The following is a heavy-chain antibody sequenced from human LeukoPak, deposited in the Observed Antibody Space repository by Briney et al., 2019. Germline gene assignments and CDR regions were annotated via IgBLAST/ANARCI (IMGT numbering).Heavy chain of an antibody. Sequence: GGSLRLSCAVSGFTFSSYAMSWVRQAPGKGLERVSTIRSSGGSTCYADSVKGRFTISRDNSKNTLHLQMNSLRAEDTAVYYCAKGSVYNDFDYWGQGALVLVSS. V-gene: IGHV3-23*01. J-gene: IGHJ4*02. CDR1: GFTFSSYA. CDR3: AKGSVYNDFDY. D-gene: IGHD5-24*01. CDR2: IRSSGGST.